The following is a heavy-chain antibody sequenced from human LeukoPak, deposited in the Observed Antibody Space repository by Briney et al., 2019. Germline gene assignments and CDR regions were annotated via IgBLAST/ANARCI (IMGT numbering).Heavy chain of an antibody. CDR2: ISSSAKSI. CDR3: ASLWELLPGN. J-gene: IGHJ4*02. Sequence: PGGSLRLSCAASGFSFSNYEMNWVRQAPGKGLEWLSYISSSAKSIHYADSVKGRFTTSRDNAKNSVYLQMNGLRVEDTAVYYCASLWELLPGNWGQGTLVTVSS. V-gene: IGHV3-48*03. D-gene: IGHD2-15*01. CDR1: GFSFSNYE.